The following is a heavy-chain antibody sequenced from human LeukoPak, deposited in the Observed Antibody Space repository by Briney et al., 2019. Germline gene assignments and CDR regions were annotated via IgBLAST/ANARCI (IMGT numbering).Heavy chain of an antibody. CDR1: GFSFGDAW. Sequence: PGGSLRLSCVASGFSFGDAWMNWVRQAPGKGLEGVAVIQNDASTRNYVDSVKGRFTISRDNSENTVFLQMDSLRVEDTAVYYCARELSQIVWGGLDYGGQGTLVSVSS. V-gene: IGHV3-30*03. CDR3: ARELSQIVWGGLDY. D-gene: IGHD2-21*01. J-gene: IGHJ4*02. CDR2: IQNDASTR.